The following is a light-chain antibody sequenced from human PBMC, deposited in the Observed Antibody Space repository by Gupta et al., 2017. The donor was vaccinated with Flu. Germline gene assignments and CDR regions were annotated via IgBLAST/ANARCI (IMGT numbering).Light chain of an antibody. V-gene: IGLV2-23*02. CDR3: CSDAGSSTLV. CDR2: KVT. J-gene: IGLJ3*02. CDR1: STNVGNYNL. Sequence: SVTISCTGTSTNVGNYNLASWYQQDPSEAHILIIHKVTKPPAGVSGRFSGSTSGNAASLTISVHKAEDAADYCGCSDAGSSTLVLGGGTKLTVL.